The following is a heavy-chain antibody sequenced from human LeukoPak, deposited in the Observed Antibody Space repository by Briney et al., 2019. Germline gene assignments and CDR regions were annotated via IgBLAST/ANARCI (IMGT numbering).Heavy chain of an antibody. CDR3: ARGYYYGSGSYLVVSGSGAFDI. Sequence: SETLSLTCTVSGGSISSYYWSWIRQPAGKGLEWIGRIYTSGSTNYNPSLKSRVTMSVDTSKNQFSLKLGSATAADTAVYYCARGYYYGSGSYLVVSGSGAFDIWGQGTMVTVSS. V-gene: IGHV4-4*07. D-gene: IGHD3-10*01. J-gene: IGHJ3*02. CDR2: IYTSGST. CDR1: GGSISSYY.